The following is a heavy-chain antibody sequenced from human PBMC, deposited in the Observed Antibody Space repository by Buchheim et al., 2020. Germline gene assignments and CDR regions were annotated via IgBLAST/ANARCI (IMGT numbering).Heavy chain of an antibody. CDR3: ARRDSSRGMDV. Sequence: EVQLVESGGGLVQPGGSLRLSCAASGFTFSSYSMNWVRQAPGKGLEWVSYISSSSSTISYADSVKGRFTISRDNAKNSLYTPMNSLRDEDTAVYYCARRDSSRGMDVWGQGTT. CDR2: ISSSSSTI. V-gene: IGHV3-48*02. CDR1: GFTFSSYS. J-gene: IGHJ6*02. D-gene: IGHD3-22*01.